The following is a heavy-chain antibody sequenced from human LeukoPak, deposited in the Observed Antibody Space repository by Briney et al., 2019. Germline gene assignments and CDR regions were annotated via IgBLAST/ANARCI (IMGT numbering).Heavy chain of an antibody. CDR3: ARDLYKTTSK. J-gene: IGHJ4*02. CDR1: GFTFSSYT. V-gene: IGHV3-23*01. Sequence: GGSLRLSCTASGFTFSSYTMSWVRQAPGKGLKWVSTITTGGPNTYYADSVKGRFTVSRDDSKNTLYLQMNSLRAEDTAVYYCARDLYKTTSKWGQGTLVTVSS. CDR2: ITTGGPNT. D-gene: IGHD1-14*01.